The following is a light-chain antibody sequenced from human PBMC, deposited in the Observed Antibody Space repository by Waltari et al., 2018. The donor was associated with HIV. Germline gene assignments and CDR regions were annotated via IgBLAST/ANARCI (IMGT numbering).Light chain of an antibody. CDR2: YDD. CDR1: SSNIGNNA. J-gene: IGLJ2*01. V-gene: IGLV1-36*01. CDR3: AAWDDSLNGVV. Sequence: QSVLTQPPSVSGAPRQRVTISSSGISSNIGNNAVTWYQQLPGKAPKLLVYYDDLPPSGVPDRFCGSRSGTSASLAISGLQSEDEADYYCAAWDDSLNGVVFGGGTKLTVL.